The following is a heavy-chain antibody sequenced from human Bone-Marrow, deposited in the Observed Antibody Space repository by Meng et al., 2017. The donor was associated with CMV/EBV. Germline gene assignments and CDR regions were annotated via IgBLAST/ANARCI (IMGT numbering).Heavy chain of an antibody. D-gene: IGHD2-2*01. Sequence: ASVKVSCKASGYTFTTYGISWVRQAPGQGLEWMGWINGYNGNTNYAQNFQGRVTMTTDTSTSTAYMELRSLRSDDTAVYYCARGGRWGYQLLLGPGGYFDYWGQGTLVTVSS. CDR2: INGYNGNT. CDR3: ARGGRWGYQLLLGPGGYFDY. CDR1: GYTFTTYG. J-gene: IGHJ4*02. V-gene: IGHV1-18*01.